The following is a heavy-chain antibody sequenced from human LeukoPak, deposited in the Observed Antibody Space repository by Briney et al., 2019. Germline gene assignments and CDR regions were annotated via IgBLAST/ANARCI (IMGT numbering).Heavy chain of an antibody. J-gene: IGHJ4*02. D-gene: IGHD2-2*01. Sequence: PGGTLRLSCAASGFTFSSYGMHWVRQAPGKGLEWVAFIRYDGSNKYYADSVKGRFTISRDNSKNTLYLQMNSLRAEDTAVYYCAKDPQLLPDQYFDYWGQGTLVTVSS. CDR1: GFTFSSYG. V-gene: IGHV3-30*02. CDR3: AKDPQLLPDQYFDY. CDR2: IRYDGSNK.